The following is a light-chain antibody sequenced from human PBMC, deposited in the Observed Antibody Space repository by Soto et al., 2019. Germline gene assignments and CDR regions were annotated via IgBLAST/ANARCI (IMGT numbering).Light chain of an antibody. CDR1: QSVSSSY. CDR2: GAS. V-gene: IGKV3-20*01. J-gene: IGKJ1*01. CDR3: QQYGSSPQT. Sequence: EIVLTQSPGTLSLSPGERATLSCRASQSVSSSYLAWYQQKPGQAPRLLIYGASSRATGIPDRFSGSGSATAFTPTLSSLEPEDGAVYYCQQYGSSPQTLGQGTKVEIK.